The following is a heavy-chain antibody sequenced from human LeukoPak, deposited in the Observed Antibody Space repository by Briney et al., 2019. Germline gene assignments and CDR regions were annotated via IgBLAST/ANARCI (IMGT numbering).Heavy chain of an antibody. D-gene: IGHD5-24*01. CDR3: ARDRRWLQHNNWFDP. Sequence: PSQTLSLTCTVSGGSISSGSYYWSWTRQPAGKGLEWIGRIYTSGSTNYNPSLKSRVTISVDTSKNQFSLKLSSVTAADTAVYYCARDRRWLQHNNWFDPWGQGTLVTVSS. CDR2: IYTSGST. CDR1: GGSISSGSYY. V-gene: IGHV4-61*02. J-gene: IGHJ5*02.